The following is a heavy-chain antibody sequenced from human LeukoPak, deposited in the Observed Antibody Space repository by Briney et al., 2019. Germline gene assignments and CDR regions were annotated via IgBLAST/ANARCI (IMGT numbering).Heavy chain of an antibody. CDR3: ARYGSGSYPNYYYYYMDV. CDR2: IYPGDSGT. V-gene: IGHV5-51*01. CDR1: GYSFTSYW. Sequence: GESLKISCKGSGYSFTSYWIGWVRQMPGKGLEWMGIIYPGDSGTRYSPSFQGQVTISADKSISTAYLQWSSLKASDTAMYYCARYGSGSYPNYYYYYMDVWGKGTTVTISS. D-gene: IGHD3-10*01. J-gene: IGHJ6*03.